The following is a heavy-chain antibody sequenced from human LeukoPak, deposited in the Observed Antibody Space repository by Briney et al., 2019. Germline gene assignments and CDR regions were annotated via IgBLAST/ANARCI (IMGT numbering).Heavy chain of an antibody. CDR3: ARGYRGYDPPDD. CDR2: IYSGRST. D-gene: IGHD5-12*01. V-gene: IGHV3-53*01. Sequence: GGSLRLSCAASGFTVSRNYMSWVRQAPGKGLEWVSVIYSGRSTYYADSVKGRFTISRDNSKNALYLQMNSLRAEDTAVYYCARGYRGYDPPDDWGQGALVTVAS. J-gene: IGHJ4*02. CDR1: GFTVSRNY.